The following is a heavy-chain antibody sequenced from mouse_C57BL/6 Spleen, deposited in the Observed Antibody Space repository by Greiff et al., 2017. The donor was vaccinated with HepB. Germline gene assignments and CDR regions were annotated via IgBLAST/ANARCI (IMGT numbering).Heavy chain of an antibody. V-gene: IGHV1-81*01. CDR2: IYPRSGNT. CDR1: GYTFTSYG. Sequence: QVQLQQSGAELARPGASVKLSCKASGYTFTSYGISWVKQRTGQGLVWIGEIYPRSGNTYYNEKFKGKATLTADKSSSTAYMERRSLTSEDSAVYFSAREVYDGYCGFAYWGKGALVTVAA. J-gene: IGHJ3*01. D-gene: IGHD2-3*01. CDR3: AREVYDGYCGFAY.